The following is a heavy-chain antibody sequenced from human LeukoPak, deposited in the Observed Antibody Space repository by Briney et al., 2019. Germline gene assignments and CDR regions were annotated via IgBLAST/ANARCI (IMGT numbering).Heavy chain of an antibody. CDR1: GFTFSNYA. V-gene: IGHV3-23*01. CDR3: ATSTVNTAQNFDS. Sequence: GGSLRLSCAASGFTFSNYAMSWVRQAPGKGLEWVSAISGSGGSTYYADSVKGRFTISRDNSKNTLYLQMNSLRAEDTAVFYCATSTVNTAQNFDSWGQGTLVTVSS. CDR2: ISGSGGST. J-gene: IGHJ4*02. D-gene: IGHD5-18*01.